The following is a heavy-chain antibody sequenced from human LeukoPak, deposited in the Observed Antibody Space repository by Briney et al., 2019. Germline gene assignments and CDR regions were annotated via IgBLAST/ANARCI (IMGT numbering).Heavy chain of an antibody. J-gene: IGHJ4*02. CDR3: ARGVAVVRFDY. CDR1: GLTFSSYA. V-gene: IGHV3-30*04. Sequence: WRSLRLSCAASGLTFSSYAMHWVRQAPGKGLEWVAVISYDGSNKYYADSVKGRFTISRDNYKTTLYLQMNSLSAEDTAVYYSARGVAVVRFDYWGQGTLVTVSS. D-gene: IGHD6-19*01. CDR2: ISYDGSNK.